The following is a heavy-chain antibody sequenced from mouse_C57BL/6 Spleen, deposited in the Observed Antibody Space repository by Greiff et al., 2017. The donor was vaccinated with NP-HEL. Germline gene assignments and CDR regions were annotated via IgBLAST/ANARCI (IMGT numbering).Heavy chain of an antibody. D-gene: IGHD2-4*01. CDR2: INPGSGGT. Sequence: VKLQESGAELVRPGTSVKVSCKASGYAFTNYLIEWVKQRPGQGLEWIGVINPGSGGTNYNEKFKGKATLTADKSSSTAYMQLSSLTSEDSAVYFCARSYDYEDWFAYWGQGTLVTVSA. V-gene: IGHV1-54*01. J-gene: IGHJ3*01. CDR3: ARSYDYEDWFAY. CDR1: GYAFTNYL.